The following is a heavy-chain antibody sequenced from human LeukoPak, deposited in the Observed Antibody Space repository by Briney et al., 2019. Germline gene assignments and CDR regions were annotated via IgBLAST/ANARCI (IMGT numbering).Heavy chain of an antibody. D-gene: IGHD6-13*01. V-gene: IGHV3-53*01. J-gene: IGHJ5*02. CDR3: ARDGAAAASGTWA. Sequence: GSLRLSCAASGFTFSSYAMSWARQAPGKGLEWISLIYSGGRTHYADSVKGRFTISRDNSKNTLYLQMDNLRAEDTAVYYCARDGAAAASGTWAWGQGILVTV. CDR1: GFTFSSYA. CDR2: IYSGGRT.